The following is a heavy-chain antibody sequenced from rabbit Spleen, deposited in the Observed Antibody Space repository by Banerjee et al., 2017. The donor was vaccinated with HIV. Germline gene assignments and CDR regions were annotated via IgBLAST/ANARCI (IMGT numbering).Heavy chain of an antibody. Sequence: EQLEESGGGLVQPEGSLTLTCKASGVSLHDKDVMCWVRQAPGKGLEWIACINIVTGKTVYASWAKGRFIMSRTSSTTVTLQMTSLTAADTATYFCARDTGSGFSSYGMDLWGQGTLVTVS. D-gene: IGHD7-1*01. CDR2: INIVTGKT. V-gene: IGHV1S45*01. CDR1: GVSLHDKDV. J-gene: IGHJ6*01. CDR3: ARDTGSGFSSYGMDL.